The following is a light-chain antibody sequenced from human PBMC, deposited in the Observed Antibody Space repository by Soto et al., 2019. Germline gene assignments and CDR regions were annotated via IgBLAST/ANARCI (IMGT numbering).Light chain of an antibody. Sequence: VMTQSPESLTVSLGERATINCRSSQSVLYSSDNKNYLAWYQQEPGQPPKLLISWASTRESGVPDRFSGSGSGTDFTLTISSLQAEDVAVYYCQQYYSTPPTFGQGTKVEI. J-gene: IGKJ1*01. CDR1: QSVLYSSDNKNY. CDR3: QQYYSTPPT. V-gene: IGKV4-1*01. CDR2: WAS.